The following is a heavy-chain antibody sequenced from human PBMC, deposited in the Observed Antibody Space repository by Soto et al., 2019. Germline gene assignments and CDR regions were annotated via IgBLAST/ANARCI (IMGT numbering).Heavy chain of an antibody. CDR1: GYSFTCSW. CDR3: ARLNYYDSSGYNDY. Sequence: GSGYSFTCSWIRGVRPMTGKGLEWMGIIYPGDSDTRYSPSFQGQVTISADKSISTAYLQWSSLKASDTAMYYCARLNYYDSSGYNDYWGQGTLVTVSS. J-gene: IGHJ4*02. D-gene: IGHD3-22*01. V-gene: IGHV5-51*01. CDR2: IYPGDSDT.